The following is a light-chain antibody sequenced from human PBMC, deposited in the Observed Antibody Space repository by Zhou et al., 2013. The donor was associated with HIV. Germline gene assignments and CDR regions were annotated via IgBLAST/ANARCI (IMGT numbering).Light chain of an antibody. J-gene: IGKJ2*04. CDR3: QQYGSSPCS. CDR2: DTS. CDR1: QSVGNRY. Sequence: EIVVTQSPGTLSLSPGGRATLSCRASQSVGNRYLAWYQQKPGQAPRLLIYDTSSRATGIPDRFSGSGSGTDFTLTITRLEPEDFAVYYCQQYGSSPCSFGQGTRLDIK. V-gene: IGKV3-20*01.